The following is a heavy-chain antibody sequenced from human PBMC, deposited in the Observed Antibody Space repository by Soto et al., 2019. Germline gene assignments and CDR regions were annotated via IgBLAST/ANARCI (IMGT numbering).Heavy chain of an antibody. J-gene: IGHJ4*02. Sequence: SETLSLTCQVSGDSISSGGYYWSWIRQHPGKGLEWIGYIHYSGSTYYNPSLKRPVTISVDTSKNQFSLKLISVTAADTAVYYCAKERAARGVDYWGQGTLVTVSS. V-gene: IGHV4-31*01. D-gene: IGHD6-6*01. CDR2: IHYSGST. CDR3: AKERAARGVDY. CDR1: GDSISSGGYY.